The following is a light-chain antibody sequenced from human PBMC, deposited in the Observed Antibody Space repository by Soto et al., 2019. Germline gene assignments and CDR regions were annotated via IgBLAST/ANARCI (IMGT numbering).Light chain of an antibody. CDR1: QSVSTN. J-gene: IGKJ4*02. CDR2: FAS. Sequence: TQSPATLSVSPGEIAARYWRASQSVSTNVAWYQQKPGQPPRLLLYFASNRATGNPARFSGSGSGTDFTLTISSLEPEDFAVYYCQQGSNWDKKFGRGT. CDR3: QQGSNWDKK. V-gene: IGKV3-11*01.